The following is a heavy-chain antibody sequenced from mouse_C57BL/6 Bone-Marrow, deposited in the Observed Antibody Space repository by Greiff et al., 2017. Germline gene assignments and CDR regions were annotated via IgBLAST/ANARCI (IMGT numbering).Heavy chain of an antibody. CDR2: INPGSGGT. D-gene: IGHD2-10*01. CDR1: GYAFTNYL. CDR3: ARESFAYYEARDY. Sequence: QVQLQQSGAELVRPGTSVKVSCKASGYAFTNYLIEWVKQRPGQGLEWIGVINPGSGGTNYNEKFKGKATLPADTSSSTAYMSLSSLTSEDSAVYFCARESFAYYEARDYWGQGTSVTVSS. J-gene: IGHJ4*01. V-gene: IGHV1-54*01.